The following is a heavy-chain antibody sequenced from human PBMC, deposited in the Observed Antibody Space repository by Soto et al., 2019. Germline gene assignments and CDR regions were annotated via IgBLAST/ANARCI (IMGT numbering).Heavy chain of an antibody. CDR3: AKVLPILYGDYVGEGDAFDI. D-gene: IGHD4-17*01. V-gene: IGHV3-23*01. CDR1: GFTFSSYA. J-gene: IGHJ3*02. CDR2: ISGSGGST. Sequence: GGSLRLSCAASGFTFSSYAMSWVRQAPGKGLEWVSAISGSGGSTYYADSVKGRFTISRDNSKNTLYLQMNSLRAEDTAVYYCAKVLPILYGDYVGEGDAFDIWGQGTMVTVSS.